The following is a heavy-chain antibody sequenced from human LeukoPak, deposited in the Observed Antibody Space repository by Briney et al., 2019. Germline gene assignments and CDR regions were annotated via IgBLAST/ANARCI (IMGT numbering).Heavy chain of an antibody. Sequence: GGSLRLSCAASGFTFSSYAMSWVRQAPGKGLEWVSAISGSGGSTYYAAFVKGRFTISRDNSKSALYLQMNSLRADDTAVYYCAKRGGAKGRLIAALQNWYFDLWGRGTLVTVSS. CDR3: AKRGGAKGRLIAALQNWYFDL. V-gene: IGHV3-23*01. J-gene: IGHJ2*01. D-gene: IGHD2-15*01. CDR1: GFTFSSYA. CDR2: ISGSGGST.